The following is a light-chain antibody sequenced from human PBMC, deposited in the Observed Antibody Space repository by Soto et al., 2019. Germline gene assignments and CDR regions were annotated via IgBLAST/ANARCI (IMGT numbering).Light chain of an antibody. Sequence: EIVLTQSPGTLSLSPGERATLSCRASQSFSSSYLAWYHQKTGQAPMRLIFGASSRATGISVRFSGSGAGTDFSLSTSGVEREGLGVYSCEKNSSSPPLTSGGGNKV. CDR1: QSFSSSY. V-gene: IGKV3-20*01. J-gene: IGKJ4*01. CDR3: EKNSSSPPLT. CDR2: GAS.